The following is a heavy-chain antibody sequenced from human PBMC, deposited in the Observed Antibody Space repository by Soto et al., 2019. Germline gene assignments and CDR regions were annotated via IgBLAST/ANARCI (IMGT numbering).Heavy chain of an antibody. V-gene: IGHV5-10-1*01. CDR3: ARASLAGISGTTISHLHYYYYYGMDV. J-gene: IGHJ6*02. Sequence: PGESLKISCKGSGYSFTSYWISWVRQMPGKGLEWMGRIEPSDSYTNYSPSFQGHVTISADKSTSTVHMELSSLRSEDTAVYYCARASLAGISGTTISHLHYYYYYGMDVWGQGTTVTVSS. CDR2: IEPSDSYT. D-gene: IGHD1-7*01. CDR1: GYSFTSYW.